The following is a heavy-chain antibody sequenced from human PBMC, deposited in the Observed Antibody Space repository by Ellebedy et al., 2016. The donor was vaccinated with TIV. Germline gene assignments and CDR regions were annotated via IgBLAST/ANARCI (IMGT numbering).Heavy chain of an antibody. D-gene: IGHD6-19*01. CDR1: GYTFSSCG. CDR2: ISVYNGDT. CDR3: ARDLRGQWLPGGGWFDP. V-gene: IGHV1-18*04. Sequence: ASVKVSCKASGYTFSSCGLSWVRQAPGQGLEWMGWISVYNGDTNYSQKFQGRVTMTADKSTNTANMELRSLRSDDTAVYYCARDLRGQWLPGGGWFDPWGQGTLVTVSS. J-gene: IGHJ5*02.